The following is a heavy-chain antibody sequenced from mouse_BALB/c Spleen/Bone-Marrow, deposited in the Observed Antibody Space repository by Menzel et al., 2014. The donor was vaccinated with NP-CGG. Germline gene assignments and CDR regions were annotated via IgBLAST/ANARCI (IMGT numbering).Heavy chain of an antibody. CDR3: ARNNYYAMDY. J-gene: IGHJ4*01. Sequence: DVQQVESGGGLVQPGGSLKLSCAASGFDFSRYWMSWVRQAPGKGLEWIGEINPDSSTIDYTPSLKDKFIISRDNAKNTHYLQMSKVRSEDQALYYCARNNYYAMDYWGQGTSVTVSS. CDR1: GFDFSRYW. V-gene: IGHV4-1*02. CDR2: INPDSSTI.